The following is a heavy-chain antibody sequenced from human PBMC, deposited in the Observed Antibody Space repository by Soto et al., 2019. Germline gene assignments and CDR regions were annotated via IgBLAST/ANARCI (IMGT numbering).Heavy chain of an antibody. V-gene: IGHV1-69*01. Sequence: QVQLVQSGAEVKKPGSSVQVSCKASGGTFSSYAISWVRQSPGQGLEWMGGIIPIFGTANYAQKFQGRVTITADESTSTDYIERSSLRSEDTAVYYCARGLKGTAMRTYGMDVWGQGTTVTVSS. CDR1: GGTFSSYA. D-gene: IGHD5-18*01. CDR3: ARGLKGTAMRTYGMDV. CDR2: IIPIFGTA. J-gene: IGHJ6*02.